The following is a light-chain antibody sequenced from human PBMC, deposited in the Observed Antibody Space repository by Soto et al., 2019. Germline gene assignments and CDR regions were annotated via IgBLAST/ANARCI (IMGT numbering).Light chain of an antibody. CDR3: QHHGRSPTEWT. Sequence: ETVLTQSPGTLSLSPGERATLFCRASQSVVSNYLAWYQHKPGQAPRLLIYDASTRATGIPDRFSGSGSGNDVTRTLSRLEPEDFAVYYCQHHGRSPTEWTFGQGTKVEIK. CDR1: QSVVSNY. CDR2: DAS. V-gene: IGKV3-20*01. J-gene: IGKJ1*01.